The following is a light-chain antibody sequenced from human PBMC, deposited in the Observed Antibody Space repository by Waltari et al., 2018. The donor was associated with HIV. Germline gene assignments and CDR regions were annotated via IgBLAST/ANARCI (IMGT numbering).Light chain of an antibody. CDR1: QSVSNN. J-gene: IGKJ2*01. Sequence: EIVMTQSPATLSVSPGERATLSCRASQSVSNNLAWYQHKPGQAPRLLIYGASTRATGIPARFSGSGSGTEFTLSISSLQSEDFEVYYCQQYNNWPPNYTFGQGTKLEIK. CDR2: GAS. V-gene: IGKV3D-15*01. CDR3: QQYNNWPPNYT.